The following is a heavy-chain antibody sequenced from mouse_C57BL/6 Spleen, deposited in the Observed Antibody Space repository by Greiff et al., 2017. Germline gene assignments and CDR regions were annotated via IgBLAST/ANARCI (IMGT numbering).Heavy chain of an antibody. J-gene: IGHJ2*01. V-gene: IGHV1-54*01. D-gene: IGHD2-4*01. CDR1: GYAFTNYL. Sequence: QVQLKQSGAELVRPGTSVKVSCKASGYAFTNYLIEWVKQRPGQGLEWIGVINPGSGGTNYNEKFKGKATLTADKSSSTAYMQLSSLTSEDSAVYFCARGIYYDYDGGLDYWGQGTTLTVSS. CDR3: ARGIYYDYDGGLDY. CDR2: INPGSGGT.